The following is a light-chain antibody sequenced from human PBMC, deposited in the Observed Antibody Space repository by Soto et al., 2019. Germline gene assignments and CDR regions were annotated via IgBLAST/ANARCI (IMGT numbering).Light chain of an antibody. J-gene: IGKJ5*01. CDR1: QNITNN. CDR3: QQYYGLPPLT. CDR2: HAS. V-gene: IGKV1-33*01. Sequence: DIQMTQSPSSLSASIGDRVTITCQASQNITNNLSWYQQKPGKAPHLLIYHASKLAKGVTSRFSGSGSGTDFSFIITSLQREDLETYYYQQYYGLPPLTFGQGTRLEIK.